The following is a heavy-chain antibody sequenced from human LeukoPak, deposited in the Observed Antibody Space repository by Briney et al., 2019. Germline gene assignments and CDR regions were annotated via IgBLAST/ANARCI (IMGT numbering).Heavy chain of an antibody. CDR3: ARPQLAAAGTDGMDV. J-gene: IGHJ6*02. Sequence: ASVKVSCKASGYTFTSYGISWVRQAPGQRLEWMGWISAYNGNTNYAQKLQGRVTMITDTSTSTAYMELRSLRSDDTAVYYCARPQLAAAGTDGMDVWGQGTTVTVSS. CDR2: ISAYNGNT. V-gene: IGHV1-18*01. D-gene: IGHD6-13*01. CDR1: GYTFTSYG.